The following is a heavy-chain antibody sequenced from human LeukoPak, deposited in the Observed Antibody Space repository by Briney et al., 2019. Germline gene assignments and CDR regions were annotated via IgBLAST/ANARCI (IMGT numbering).Heavy chain of an antibody. Sequence: GGSLRLSCAASGFTFSSYGMHWVRQAPGKGLEWVAVISYDGSNKYYADSVKGRFTISRDNSKNTLYLQMNSLRAEDTAVYYCAKELKNYYYGSVTGAFDIRGQGTMVTVSS. CDR1: GFTFSSYG. D-gene: IGHD3-10*01. CDR3: AKELKNYYYGSVTGAFDI. V-gene: IGHV3-30*18. J-gene: IGHJ3*02. CDR2: ISYDGSNK.